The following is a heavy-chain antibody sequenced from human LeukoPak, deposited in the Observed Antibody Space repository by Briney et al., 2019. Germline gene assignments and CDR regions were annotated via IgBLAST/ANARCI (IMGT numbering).Heavy chain of an antibody. V-gene: IGHV3-23*01. CDR1: GFTFSSYT. Sequence: GGSLRLSCAASGFTFSSYTTSWVRQAPGKGLEWVSGISGSGGSTYYADSVKGRFTISRDNSKNTLYLQMNSLRAEDTAVYYCAIDRSGWPIDYWGQGTLVTVSS. CDR3: AIDRSGWPIDY. D-gene: IGHD6-19*01. J-gene: IGHJ4*02. CDR2: ISGSGGST.